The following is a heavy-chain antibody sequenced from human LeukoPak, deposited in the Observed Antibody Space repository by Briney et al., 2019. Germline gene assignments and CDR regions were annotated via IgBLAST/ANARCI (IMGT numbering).Heavy chain of an antibody. CDR3: ARGLLWFGDPRSYGMDV. CDR1: GFTFSDYY. D-gene: IGHD3-10*01. CDR2: ISSSGSTI. Sequence: PGRSLRLSCAASGFTFSDYYMSWIRQAPGKGLEWVSHISSSGSTIYYADSVKGRFTISRDNAKNSLYLQMNSLRAEDTAVYYCARGLLWFGDPRSYGMDVWGQGTTVTVS. V-gene: IGHV3-11*01. J-gene: IGHJ6*02.